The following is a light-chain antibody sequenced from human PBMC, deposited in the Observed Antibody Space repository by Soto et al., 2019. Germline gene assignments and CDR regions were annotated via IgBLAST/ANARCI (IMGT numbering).Light chain of an antibody. J-gene: IGLJ1*01. V-gene: IGLV2-14*01. Sequence: QSALTQPASVSGSPGQSITISCTGTSSDVGGYNYVSWYQQHPGKAPKLIIYEVSNRPSGVSNRFSGSKSGNTASLTISGLQAEDEADYYCSSYTSSRAYVFGIGTKVTVL. CDR1: SSDVGGYNY. CDR3: SSYTSSRAYV. CDR2: EVS.